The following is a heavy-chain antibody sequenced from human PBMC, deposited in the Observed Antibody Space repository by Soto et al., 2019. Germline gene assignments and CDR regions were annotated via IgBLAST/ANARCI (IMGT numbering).Heavy chain of an antibody. CDR2: IYYSGST. D-gene: IGHD2-15*01. CDR3: ARLVRYCSCCSCYFTRDAFAI. CDR1: GGSISSYY. J-gene: IGHJ3*02. Sequence: SETLSLTCTVSGGSISSYYWSWIRQPPGKGLEWIGYIYYSGSTNYNPSLKSRVTISVDTSKNQFSLKLSSVTAADTAVYYCARLVRYCSCCSCYFTRDAFAIWGQGTMVTVSS. V-gene: IGHV4-59*08.